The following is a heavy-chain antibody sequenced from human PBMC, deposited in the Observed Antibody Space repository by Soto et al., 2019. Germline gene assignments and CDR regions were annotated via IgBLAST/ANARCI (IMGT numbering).Heavy chain of an antibody. CDR1: GGTFSSYA. CDR2: IIPIFGTA. CDR3: AREAPYGGYLDY. J-gene: IGHJ4*02. V-gene: IGHV1-69*13. D-gene: IGHD2-15*01. Sequence: SVKVSCKASGGTFSSYAISWVRQAPGQGLEWMGGIIPIFGTANYAQKFQGRVKITADESTSTAYMELRSLRSDDTAVYYCAREAPYGGYLDYWGQGTLVTVSS.